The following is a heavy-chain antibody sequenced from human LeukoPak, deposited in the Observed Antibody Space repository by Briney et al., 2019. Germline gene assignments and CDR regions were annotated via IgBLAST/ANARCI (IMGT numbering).Heavy chain of an antibody. D-gene: IGHD6-19*01. J-gene: IGHJ4*02. Sequence: GGSLRLSCAASGFTFSNAWMSWVCQAPGKGLEWVSSISSSSSYIYYADSVKGRFTISRDNAKNSLYLQMNSLRAEDTAVYYCARSPRHGYSSGWYVDYWGQGTLVTVSS. CDR2: ISSSSSYI. V-gene: IGHV3-21*01. CDR3: ARSPRHGYSSGWYVDY. CDR1: GFTFSNAW.